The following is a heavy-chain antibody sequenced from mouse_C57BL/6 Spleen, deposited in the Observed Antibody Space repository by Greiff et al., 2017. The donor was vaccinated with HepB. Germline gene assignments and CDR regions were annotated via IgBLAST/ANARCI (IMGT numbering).Heavy chain of an antibody. D-gene: IGHD4-1*01. CDR1: GYTFTSYW. V-gene: IGHV1-64*01. J-gene: IGHJ3*01. CDR3: ASAGTGFAY. CDR2: IHPNSGST. Sequence: QVQLQQPGAELVKPGASVKLSCKASGYTFTSYWMHWVKQRPGQGLEWIGMIHPNSGSTNYNEKFKSKATLTVDTSSSTAYMQLSSLTSEDSAVYYCASAGTGFAYWGQWTLVTVSA.